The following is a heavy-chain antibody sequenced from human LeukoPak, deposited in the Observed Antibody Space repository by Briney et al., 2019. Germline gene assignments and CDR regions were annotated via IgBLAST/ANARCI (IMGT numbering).Heavy chain of an antibody. Sequence: PGGSLRLSCTASGFTFGDYAMSRVRQAPGKGLEWVGFIRSKAYGGTTEYAASVKGRFMISRGDSKSIAYLQMNSLKTEDTAVYYCTRDPRGSYGPDAFDIWGQGTMVTVSS. CDR2: IRSKAYGGTT. D-gene: IGHD1-26*01. V-gene: IGHV3-49*04. CDR1: GFTFGDYA. J-gene: IGHJ3*02. CDR3: TRDPRGSYGPDAFDI.